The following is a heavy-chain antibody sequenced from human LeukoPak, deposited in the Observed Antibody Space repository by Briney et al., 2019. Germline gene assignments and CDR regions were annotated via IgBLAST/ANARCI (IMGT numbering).Heavy chain of an antibody. J-gene: IGHJ4*02. V-gene: IGHV1-24*01. CDR3: ATAVGTAAAGYYFDY. CDR2: FDPEDGET. D-gene: IGHD6-13*01. Sequence: ASVKVSCKVSGYTLTELSMHWVRQAPGKGLEWMGGFDPEDGETIYAQKFQGRVAMTEDTSTDTAYMELSSLRSEDTAVYYCATAVGTAAAGYYFDYWGQGTLVTVSS. CDR1: GYTLTELS.